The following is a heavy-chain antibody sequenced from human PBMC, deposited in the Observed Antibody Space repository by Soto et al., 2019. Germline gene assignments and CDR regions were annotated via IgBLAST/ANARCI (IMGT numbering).Heavy chain of an antibody. D-gene: IGHD3-9*01. V-gene: IGHV4-39*01. Sequence: SQTLSLTCPVSGECVSSSSYYWGWVRQPPGKGLEWIGSVYYSGSTYYNPSLESRVTISVDKSKNQFSLKLMSLSAADTAVYYCGRLEGLATISYYFDYWGQGALVTVSS. CDR1: GECVSSSSYY. CDR2: VYYSGST. J-gene: IGHJ4*02. CDR3: GRLEGLATISYYFDY.